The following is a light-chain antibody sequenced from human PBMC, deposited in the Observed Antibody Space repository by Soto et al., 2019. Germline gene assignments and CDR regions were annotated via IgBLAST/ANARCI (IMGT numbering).Light chain of an antibody. V-gene: IGKV1-5*01. Sequence: DIQLTQSPSTLSASVGDRITITCRASQSIGTWLAWDQHRPGEGPKLLIHDASSLESGVPSRFSGSGSATEFSLTISSLESGDSGTYHCQQYATYAPSTFGQGTKVEIK. J-gene: IGKJ1*01. CDR2: DAS. CDR3: QQYATYAPST. CDR1: QSIGTW.